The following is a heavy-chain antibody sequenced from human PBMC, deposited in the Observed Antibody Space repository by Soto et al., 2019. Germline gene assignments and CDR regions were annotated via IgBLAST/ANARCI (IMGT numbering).Heavy chain of an antibody. Sequence: QVHLVASGGGLVKPGGSLSLSFVASGITLSDNSMPWIRQAPGKGLEWLSYISNSDYTTYYADSVKGRFTISRDNAKNSLYLQLNGLRVEDTAVYYCASGKWSLDYWGQGILVTVSS. V-gene: IGHV3-11*01. CDR1: GITLSDNS. CDR3: ASGKWSLDY. D-gene: IGHD2-8*01. CDR2: ISNSDYTT. J-gene: IGHJ4*02.